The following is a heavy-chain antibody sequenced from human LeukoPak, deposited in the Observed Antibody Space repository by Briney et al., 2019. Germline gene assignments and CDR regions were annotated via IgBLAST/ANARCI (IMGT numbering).Heavy chain of an antibody. CDR1: AGSISSSSHH. Sequence: PSETLSLTCTVSAGSISSSSHHWGWIRQSPGKGLEWIGSIYYGRTTYYNPSLNSRVTISVVTSKNQFSLQLNSVTAADTAVYYCVRHDGRGGATMGALDSWGQGSLVTVPS. CDR3: VRHDGRGGATMGALDS. J-gene: IGHJ4*02. D-gene: IGHD5-12*01. V-gene: IGHV4-39*01. CDR2: IYYGRTT.